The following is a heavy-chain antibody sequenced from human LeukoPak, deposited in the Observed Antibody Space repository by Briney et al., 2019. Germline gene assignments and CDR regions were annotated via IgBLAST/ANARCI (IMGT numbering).Heavy chain of an antibody. J-gene: IGHJ4*02. V-gene: IGHV4-4*07. D-gene: IGHD3-3*01. CDR2: IYASGST. Sequence: PSETLSLTCTVSGGSISSYYWSWIRQPAGKGLEWIGRIYASGSTNYNPSLKSRVTMSLDTSKNQFSLKLSSVTAADMAVYPCARDPYDFWSGYDREGYFDYWGQGTLVTVSS. CDR3: ARDPYDFWSGYDREGYFDY. CDR1: GGSISSYY.